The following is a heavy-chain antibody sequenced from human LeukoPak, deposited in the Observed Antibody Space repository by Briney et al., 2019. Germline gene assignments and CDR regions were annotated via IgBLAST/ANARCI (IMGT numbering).Heavy chain of an antibody. V-gene: IGHV1-46*01. D-gene: IGHD3-22*01. Sequence: ASVKVSCKASGYTFSDFFMYWVRQAPGQGLEWMGIIDPFGGSATYAKKFQGRVTMTRDMSTSTVYMDLSSLGSEDTAMYYCARAAFTMTSWIDYWGQGTLVTVSS. CDR3: ARAAFTMTSWIDY. CDR2: IDPFGGSA. CDR1: GYTFSDFF. J-gene: IGHJ4*02.